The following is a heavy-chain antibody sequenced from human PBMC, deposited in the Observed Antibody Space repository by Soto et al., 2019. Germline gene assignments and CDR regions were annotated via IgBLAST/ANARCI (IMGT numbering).Heavy chain of an antibody. CDR3: AKGRVVVAATPRLYYFDY. J-gene: IGHJ4*02. CDR1: GFTFSSYA. D-gene: IGHD2-15*01. CDR2: ISGSGGST. Sequence: EVQLLESGGGLVQPGGSLRLSCAASGFTFSSYAMSWVRQAPGKGLEWVSAISGSGGSTYYADSVKGRFTISRDNSKNTLYLQMNSLRAEDTAVYYCAKGRVVVAATPRLYYFDYWGQGTLVTVSS. V-gene: IGHV3-23*01.